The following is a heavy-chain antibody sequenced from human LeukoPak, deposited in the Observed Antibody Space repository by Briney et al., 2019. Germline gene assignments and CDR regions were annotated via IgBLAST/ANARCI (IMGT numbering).Heavy chain of an antibody. J-gene: IGHJ4*02. CDR2: IKEDGSER. V-gene: IGHV3-7*01. Sequence: GGSLRLSCAASGFTFSSYWMSWVRQAPGKGLEWVASIKEDGSERHYVDSVKGRFTISKDNTKNSLYLQMNSLRAEDTAVYYCARVGYFDWNKDFDYWGQGTLVTVSS. CDR3: ARVGYFDWNKDFDY. D-gene: IGHD3-9*01. CDR1: GFTFSSYW.